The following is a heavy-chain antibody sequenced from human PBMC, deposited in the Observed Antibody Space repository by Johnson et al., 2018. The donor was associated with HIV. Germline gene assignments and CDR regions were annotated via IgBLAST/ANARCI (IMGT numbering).Heavy chain of an antibody. J-gene: IGHJ3*02. CDR1: GFTFDDYA. CDR3: ANGRRGAIFGVARSAFDI. V-gene: IGHV3-9*01. D-gene: IGHD3-3*01. Sequence: VQLVESGGGLVQPGRSLRLSCAASGFTFDDYAMHWVRQAPGKGLEWVSGIRWNSGSIGYADSVKGRFPISRDNAKNSLYLQRNRLRAEDTALYYCANGRRGAIFGVARSAFDIWGQGTMVTVSS. CDR2: IRWNSGSI.